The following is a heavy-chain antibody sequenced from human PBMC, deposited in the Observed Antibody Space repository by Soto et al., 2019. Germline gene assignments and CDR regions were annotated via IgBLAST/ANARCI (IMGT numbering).Heavy chain of an antibody. Sequence: QVQLVESGGGVVQPGRSLRLSCAASGFTFSSYAMHWVRQAPGKGLEWVAVISSDGTNKYYADSVKGRFSISRDNSKNTLFLQMDSLRVEDTAVFYCARDKPAGGYPDAFDIWGQGTMVTVSS. D-gene: IGHD2-15*01. J-gene: IGHJ3*02. CDR2: ISSDGTNK. CDR1: GFTFSSYA. CDR3: ARDKPAGGYPDAFDI. V-gene: IGHV3-30-3*01.